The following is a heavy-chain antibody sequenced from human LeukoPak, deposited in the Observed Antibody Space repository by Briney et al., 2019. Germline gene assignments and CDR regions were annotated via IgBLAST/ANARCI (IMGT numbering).Heavy chain of an antibody. V-gene: IGHV3-30*04. J-gene: IGHJ4*02. D-gene: IGHD3-10*01. Sequence: GGSLRLSCAASGFTFSKYAFHWVRQAPGKGLEWVAAISSDVSHRYYIDSAKGRFTISRDNSKNTPSLQMSSLRAEDTAVYYCARAPGPPNYFDYWGQGTLVTVSS. CDR2: ISSDVSHR. CDR1: GFTFSKYA. CDR3: ARAPGPPNYFDY.